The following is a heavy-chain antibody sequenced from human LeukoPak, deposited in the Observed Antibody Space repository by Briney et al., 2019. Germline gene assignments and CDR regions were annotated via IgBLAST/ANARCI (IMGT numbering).Heavy chain of an antibody. Sequence: SETLSLTCTVSGGSISSSSYYWGWIRQPPGRGLEWIGSIYYSGSTYYNPSLKGRVTISVDTSKNQFSLKLSSVTAADTAVYYCARIYDSSGIRGDYFDYWGQGTLVTVSS. J-gene: IGHJ4*02. V-gene: IGHV4-39*07. CDR2: IYYSGST. CDR1: GGSISSSSYY. CDR3: ARIYDSSGIRGDYFDY. D-gene: IGHD3-22*01.